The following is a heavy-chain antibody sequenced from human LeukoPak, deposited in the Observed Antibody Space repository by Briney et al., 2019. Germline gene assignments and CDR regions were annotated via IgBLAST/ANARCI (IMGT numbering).Heavy chain of an antibody. CDR2: INPNSGGT. J-gene: IGHJ4*02. V-gene: IGHV1-2*04. CDR1: GYTFTGYY. CDR3: ARAGYRGPFFDY. Sequence: ASVKVSCKASGYTFTGYYMHWVRQAPGQGLEWMGWINPNSGGTNYAQKFQGWVTMTRDTSISTAYTELSRLRSDDTAVYYCARAGYRGPFFDYWGQGTLVTVSS. D-gene: IGHD5-18*01.